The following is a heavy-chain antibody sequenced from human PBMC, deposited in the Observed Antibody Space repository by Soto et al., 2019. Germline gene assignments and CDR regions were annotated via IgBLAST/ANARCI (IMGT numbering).Heavy chain of an antibody. J-gene: IGHJ4*02. CDR3: ARGVTMVRGVIHTPYFDY. D-gene: IGHD3-10*01. V-gene: IGHV4-31*03. CDR1: GGSISSGGYY. Sequence: QVQLQESGPGLVKPSQTPSLTCTVSGGSISSGGYYWSWIRQHPGKGLEWIGYIYYSGSTYYNPSLKSRVTIYVDTSKYQFSLKLSSVTAADTAVYYCARGVTMVRGVIHTPYFDYWGQGTLVTVSS. CDR2: IYYSGST.